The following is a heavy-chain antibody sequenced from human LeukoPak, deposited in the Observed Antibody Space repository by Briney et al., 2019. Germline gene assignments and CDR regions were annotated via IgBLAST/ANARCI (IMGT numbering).Heavy chain of an antibody. V-gene: IGHV4-39*01. J-gene: IGHJ4*02. CDR1: GGSISSSSYY. CDR2: IYYSGST. CDR3: ARQYSSGWYPGY. Sequence: SETLSLTCTASGGSISSSSYYWGWIRQPPGKGLEWIGSIYYSGSTYYNPSLKSRVTISVDTSKNQFSLKLSSVTAADTAVYYCARQYSSGWYPGYWGQGTLVTVSS. D-gene: IGHD6-19*01.